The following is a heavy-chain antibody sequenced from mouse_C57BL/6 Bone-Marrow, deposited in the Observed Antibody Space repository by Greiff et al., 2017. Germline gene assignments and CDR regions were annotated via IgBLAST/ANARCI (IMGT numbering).Heavy chain of an antibody. Sequence: VKLMESGPGLVAPSQSLSITCTVSGFSLTSYAISWVRQPPGKGLEWLGVIWTGGGTNYNSALKSRLSISKDNSKSQVFLKMNSLQTDDTARYYCARKRGREKRYAMDYWGQGTSVTVSS. CDR2: IWTGGGT. CDR1: GFSLTSYA. J-gene: IGHJ4*01. V-gene: IGHV2-9-1*01. CDR3: ARKRGREKRYAMDY.